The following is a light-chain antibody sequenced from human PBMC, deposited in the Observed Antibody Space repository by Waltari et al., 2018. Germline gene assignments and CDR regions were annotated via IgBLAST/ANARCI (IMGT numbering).Light chain of an antibody. CDR1: QNIATS. J-gene: IGKJ1*01. CDR2: DSS. CDR3: QQYGSSPWT. Sequence: EIVLTQSPGTLSLSPGETATLSCRASQNIATSLAWFQQRPGQAPRLLIYDSSNRAPGIPARFSGSGSGTDFTLTISRLEPEDFAVYYCQQYGSSPWTFGQGTKVEIK. V-gene: IGKV3-20*01.